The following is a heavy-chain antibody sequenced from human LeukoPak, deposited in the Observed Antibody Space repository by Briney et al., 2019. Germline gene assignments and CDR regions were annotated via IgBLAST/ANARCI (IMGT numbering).Heavy chain of an antibody. CDR3: AKDEAGVTTVTLSDY. D-gene: IGHD4-17*01. CDR2: ISGSGGNT. J-gene: IGHJ4*02. V-gene: IGHV3-23*01. Sequence: PGGSLRLSCAASGFSFRSYAMSWVRQAPGKGLEWVSGISGSGGNTYYADSVKGRFTISRDNSKNTLYLQMNSLRAEDTAVYYCAKDEAGVTTVTLSDYWGQGTLVTVSS. CDR1: GFSFRSYA.